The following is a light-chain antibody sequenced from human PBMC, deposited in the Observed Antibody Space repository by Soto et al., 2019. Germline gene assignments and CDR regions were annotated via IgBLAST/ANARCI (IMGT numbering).Light chain of an antibody. CDR1: KLGDKY. Sequence: SYELTQPPSVSVSPGQTASITCSGDKLGDKYACWYQQKPGQSPVLVIYQDSKRPSGIPERFSGSNSGNTATLTFSGTQAMDEADYYCQAWDSRLHFGTGTKLTVL. V-gene: IGLV3-1*01. CDR2: QDS. CDR3: QAWDSRLH. J-gene: IGLJ1*01.